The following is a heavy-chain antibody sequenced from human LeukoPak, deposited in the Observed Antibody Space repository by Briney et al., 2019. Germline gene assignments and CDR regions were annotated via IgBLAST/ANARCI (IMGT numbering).Heavy chain of an antibody. V-gene: IGHV3-48*04. J-gene: IGHJ1*01. CDR1: GFTFSSYW. CDR3: TDSSGYYVRSEYFQH. D-gene: IGHD3-22*01. CDR2: ISSSSSTI. Sequence: GGSLRLSCAASGFTFSSYWMSWVRQAPGKGLEWVSYISSSSSTIYYADSVKGRFTISRDNAKNSLYLQMNSLRAEDTAVYYCTDSSGYYVRSEYFQHWGQGTLVTVSS.